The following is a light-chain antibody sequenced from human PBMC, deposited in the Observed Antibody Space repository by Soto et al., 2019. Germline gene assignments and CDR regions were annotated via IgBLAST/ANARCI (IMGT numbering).Light chain of an antibody. CDR1: QSVSRY. V-gene: IGKV3-11*01. CDR2: NAS. Sequence: EIVLTQSPATLSLSPGERATLSCRASQSVSRYLVCFQQKPGQAPRLLIYNASNRATGIPAKFSGSGSGTDFTLTIISLEPEDFAFYYCQQRSNWPLSFGGGTKVEIK. J-gene: IGKJ4*01. CDR3: QQRSNWPLS.